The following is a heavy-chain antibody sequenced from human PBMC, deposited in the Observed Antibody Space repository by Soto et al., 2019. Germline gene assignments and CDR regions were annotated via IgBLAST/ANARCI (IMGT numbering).Heavy chain of an antibody. D-gene: IGHD2-2*01. V-gene: IGHV5-10-1*01. CDR1: GYSFTSYW. CDR2: IDPTDSYT. CDR3: ARVRVEVPDFYGVDV. Sequence: GESLKISCKGSGYSFTSYWITWVRQMPGKGLEWMGRIDPTDSYTNYSPSFQGHVTISADKSISTAYLQWSSLKASDTAMYYCARVRVEVPDFYGVDVWGQGTPVTVSS. J-gene: IGHJ6*02.